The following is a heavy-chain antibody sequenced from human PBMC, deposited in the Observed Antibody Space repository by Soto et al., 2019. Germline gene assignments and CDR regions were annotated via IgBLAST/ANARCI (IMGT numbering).Heavy chain of an antibody. CDR1: GFTFSNYG. CDR3: EKEDDNGHGRKAFDI. J-gene: IGHJ3*02. D-gene: IGHD1-1*01. Sequence: QVQLVESGGGVVQPGRSLRLSCAASGFTFSNYGMHWVRQAPGKGLEWVAVISYDGSNKYYADSVKGRFTISRDNSKNTRDLQMNSMRAEDTAVYYCEKEDDNGHGRKAFDIWGQGTMVTVSS. V-gene: IGHV3-30*18. CDR2: ISYDGSNK.